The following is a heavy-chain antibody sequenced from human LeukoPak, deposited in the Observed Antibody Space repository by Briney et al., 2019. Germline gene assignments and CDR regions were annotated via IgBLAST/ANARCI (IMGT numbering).Heavy chain of an antibody. J-gene: IGHJ6*03. V-gene: IGHV4-59*12. CDR1: GGSISSYY. Sequence: PSETLSLTCTVSGGSISSYYWSWIRQPPGKGLEWIGYIYYSGSTNYNPSLKSRVTISVDTSKNQFSLKLSSVTAADTAVYYCARGRKAAAIPNYYYYYYMDVWGKGTTVTVSS. CDR2: IYYSGST. CDR3: ARGRKAAAIPNYYYYYYMDV. D-gene: IGHD2-2*01.